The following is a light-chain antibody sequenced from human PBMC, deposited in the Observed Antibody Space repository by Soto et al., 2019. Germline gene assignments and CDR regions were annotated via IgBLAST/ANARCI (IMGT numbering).Light chain of an antibody. J-gene: IGKJ4*01. CDR3: QQADSFPLT. CDR1: QDIRTL. Sequence: DIQMTQSPSSVSASIGDTVTITCRASQDIRTLLAWYQQKPGKAPKLLIYGASTLESGVPSRFSGRGSGTDFTLTISSLPPEDFATYFCQQADSFPLTFGGGTKVEIK. V-gene: IGKV1D-12*01. CDR2: GAS.